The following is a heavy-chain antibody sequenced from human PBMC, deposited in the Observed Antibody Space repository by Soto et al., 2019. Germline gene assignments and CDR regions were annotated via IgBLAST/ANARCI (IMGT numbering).Heavy chain of an antibody. CDR2: FYFSGST. V-gene: IGHV4-30-4*01. J-gene: IGHJ5*02. CDR3: ARLGAQEIDP. D-gene: IGHD3-16*01. CDR1: GGSISSGDYY. Sequence: SETLSLTCTVSGGSISSGDYYWSWIRQPPGKGLEWIGYFYFSGSTYYNPSLNSRVTISVDTSKNQFSLKLSSVTAADTAVYYCARLGAQEIDPWGQGTLVTVSS.